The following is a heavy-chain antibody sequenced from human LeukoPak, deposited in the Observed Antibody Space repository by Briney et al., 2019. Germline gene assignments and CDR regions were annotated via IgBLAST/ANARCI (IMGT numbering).Heavy chain of an antibody. CDR1: AYTVSDFY. J-gene: IGHJ5*02. CDR2: MNPYSGAL. Sequence: GASVTVSCQASAYTVSDFYLHWVRQAPGHGHEWMGWMNPYSGALIHAERFQGRITMTWDTSTGTAYMDVTRLTPDDTAVYYCATATVTHTRDPWGQGTLVTVSS. V-gene: IGHV1-2*02. D-gene: IGHD1-1*01. CDR3: ATATVTHTRDP.